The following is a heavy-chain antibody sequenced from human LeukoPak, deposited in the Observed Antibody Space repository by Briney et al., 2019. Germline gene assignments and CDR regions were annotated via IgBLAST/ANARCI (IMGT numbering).Heavy chain of an antibody. CDR2: IYSDGST. V-gene: IGHV3-66*02. J-gene: IGHJ3*02. D-gene: IGHD1-26*01. CDR1: GFTVSSNY. Sequence: VGSLRLSCAASGFTVSSNYMSWVRQAPGKGLEWVSIIYSDGSTYYADSVKGRFTISRDNSKNALYLQMNSLRVEDTAVYYCASVLVASGTYDAFDIWGQGTMVTVSS. CDR3: ASVLVASGTYDAFDI.